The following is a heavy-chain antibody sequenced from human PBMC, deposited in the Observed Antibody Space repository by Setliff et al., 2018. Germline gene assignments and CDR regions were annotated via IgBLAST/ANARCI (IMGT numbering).Heavy chain of an antibody. Sequence: SETLSLTCAVYGGSFSGYYCSWIRQRPGKGLEWIGEIYRTGTTHYHPPLNSRVTMSLDTTKNHFALKLTSVTSADTAVYYCAGQSVRGLADNNWFDPWGQGTLVTVSS. CDR2: IYRTGTT. CDR3: AGQSVRGLADNNWFDP. CDR1: GGSFSGYY. D-gene: IGHD2-15*01. V-gene: IGHV4-34*01. J-gene: IGHJ5*02.